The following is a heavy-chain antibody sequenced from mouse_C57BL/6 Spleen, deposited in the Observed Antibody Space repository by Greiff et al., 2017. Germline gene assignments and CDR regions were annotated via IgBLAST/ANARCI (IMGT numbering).Heavy chain of an antibody. CDR3: AREGWSDVAY. Sequence: EVQLQQSGPELVKPGASVKISCKASGYTFTDYYMNWVKQSNGKSLEWIGDINPNNGGTSYNQKFKGKATLTVDKSSSPAYMELRSLTSEDSAVYYCAREGWSDVAYWGQGTLVTVSA. CDR1: GYTFTDYY. J-gene: IGHJ3*01. V-gene: IGHV1-26*01. CDR2: INPNNGGT.